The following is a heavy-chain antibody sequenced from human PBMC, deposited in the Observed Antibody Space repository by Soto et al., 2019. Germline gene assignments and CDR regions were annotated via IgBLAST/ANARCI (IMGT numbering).Heavy chain of an antibody. CDR2: ISGSGGST. CDR3: AKDVVLRYFDWLLYTELYNWFDP. Sequence: GSLRLSCAASGFTFSSYAMSWVRQAPGKGLEWVSAISGSGGSTYYADSVKGRFTISRDNSKNTLYLQMNSLRAEDTAVYYCAKDVVLRYFDWLLYTELYNWFDPWGQGTLVTFSS. D-gene: IGHD3-9*01. V-gene: IGHV3-23*01. J-gene: IGHJ5*02. CDR1: GFTFSSYA.